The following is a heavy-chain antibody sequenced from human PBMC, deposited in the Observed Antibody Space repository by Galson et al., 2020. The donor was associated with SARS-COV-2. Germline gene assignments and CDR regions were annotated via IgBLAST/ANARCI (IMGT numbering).Heavy chain of an antibody. D-gene: IGHD3-3*01. J-gene: IGHJ4*02. V-gene: IGHV3-64D*08. CDR3: VKDLGNYDFWSDY. CDR2: ISGNGGGT. CDR1: GFTFSIYA. Sequence: GGSLRLSCSASGFTFSIYAMHWVRQAPGKGLEYVSAISGNGGGTYYADSVKGRFTISRDNSKNTLYLQMSSLRAEDTAVYYCVKDLGNYDFWSDYWGQGTLVTVSS.